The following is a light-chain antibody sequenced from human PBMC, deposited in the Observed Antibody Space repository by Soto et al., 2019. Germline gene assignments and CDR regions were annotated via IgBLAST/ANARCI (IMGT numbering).Light chain of an antibody. CDR1: ERISDY. CDR3: QQYHSYWT. Sequence: DLQMTQSPSSLSASVGDRVTISCRGSERISDYLAWYQQKPGKAPKLLIYDASSLESVVQQSFSGSGSGTDSTLTISSLQTDDFSTYYCQQYHSYWTCGQGTKVDIK. CDR2: DAS. V-gene: IGKV1-5*01. J-gene: IGKJ1*01.